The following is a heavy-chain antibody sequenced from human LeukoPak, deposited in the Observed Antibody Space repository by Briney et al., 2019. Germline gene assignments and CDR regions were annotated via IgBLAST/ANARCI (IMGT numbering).Heavy chain of an antibody. J-gene: IGHJ4*02. CDR1: GFTLSNYA. CDR3: AKDPGGREFDY. Sequence: PGGSLRLSCEASGFTLSNYAMSWLRQAPGKGLEWVSAISGSGGSTYYADSVKGRFTNSRDNSKNTLYLQMNSLRAEDTAVYYCAKDPGGREFDYWGQGTLVTVSS. D-gene: IGHD1-26*01. CDR2: ISGSGGST. V-gene: IGHV3-23*01.